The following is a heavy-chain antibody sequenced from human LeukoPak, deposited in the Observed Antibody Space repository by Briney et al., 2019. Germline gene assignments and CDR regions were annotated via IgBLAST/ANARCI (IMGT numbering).Heavy chain of an antibody. CDR2: ISYDGSNK. CDR3: ARGLVGATMDSDYFDY. CDR1: GFTFSSYA. D-gene: IGHD1-26*01. J-gene: IGHJ4*02. V-gene: IGHV3-30-3*01. Sequence: GGSLRLSCAASGFTFSSYAMHWVRQAPGKGLEWVAVISYDGSNKYYADSVKGRFTISRDNSKNTLYLQMNSLRVEDTAVYYCARGLVGATMDSDYFDYWGQGTLVTVSS.